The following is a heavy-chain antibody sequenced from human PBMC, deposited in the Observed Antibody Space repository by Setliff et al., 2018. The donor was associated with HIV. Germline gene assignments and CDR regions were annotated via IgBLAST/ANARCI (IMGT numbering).Heavy chain of an antibody. D-gene: IGHD1-26*01. CDR2: LYSRGST. Sequence: SETLSLTCTVSGGSIDHYYWSWIRQPAGKGLEWIGRLYSRGSTTYNPSLRSRATMSADTSKNPFSLKLRSVTAADTAVYYCAKSPVGANGWFDSWGQGVLVTVSS. CDR3: AKSPVGANGWFDS. V-gene: IGHV4-4*07. J-gene: IGHJ5*01. CDR1: GGSIDHYY.